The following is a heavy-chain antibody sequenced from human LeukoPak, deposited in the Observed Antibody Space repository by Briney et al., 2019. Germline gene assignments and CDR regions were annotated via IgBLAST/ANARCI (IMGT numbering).Heavy chain of an antibody. CDR2: IRYDGSNK. Sequence: GGSLRLSCAASGFTFSRYGMHGVRQAPGKGLEWVAFIRYDGSNKYYADSVKGRFTISRDKSKNTLYLQMNSLRAEDTAVYYCAKAPVTTCSGAYCYPFDYWGQGTLVTVSS. J-gene: IGHJ4*02. CDR3: AKAPVTTCSGAYCYPFDY. V-gene: IGHV3-30*02. D-gene: IGHD2-21*01. CDR1: GFTFSRYG.